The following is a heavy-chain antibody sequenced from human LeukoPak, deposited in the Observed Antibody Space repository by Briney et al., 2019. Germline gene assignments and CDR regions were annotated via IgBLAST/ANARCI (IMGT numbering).Heavy chain of an antibody. CDR1: AGSINSGGYF. CDR3: ARYHCGSTYCPGVDF. CDR2: IWNSGNS. V-gene: IGHV4-31*03. Sequence: PSETLSLTCTVSAGSINSGGYFWTWVRQHPGEGLEWIGYIWNSGNSYYNPPLSSRVIISADSSKSTFSLKLSSVTAADTAVYYCARYHCGSTYCPGVDFYGQGTLVTISS. D-gene: IGHD2-2*01. J-gene: IGHJ4*02.